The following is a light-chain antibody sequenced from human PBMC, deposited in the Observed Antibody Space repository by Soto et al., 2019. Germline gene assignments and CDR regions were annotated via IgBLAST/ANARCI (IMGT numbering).Light chain of an antibody. J-gene: IGLJ2*01. CDR1: SSDVGGYNY. V-gene: IGLV2-14*01. Sequence: QSALTQPASVSGSPGQSITISCTGTSSDVGGYNYVSWYQQHPGKAPKLMIYEVSNRPSGVSNRFSGSKSGNTASLTISGLQAEDEADYYCSSYTSSSSVVFGGWTKLTV. CDR3: SSYTSSSSVV. CDR2: EVS.